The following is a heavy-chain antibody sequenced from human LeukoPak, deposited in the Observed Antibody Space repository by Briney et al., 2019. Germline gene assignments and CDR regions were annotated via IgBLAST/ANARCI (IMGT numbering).Heavy chain of an antibody. CDR1: GGTFSSYA. J-gene: IGHJ4*02. V-gene: IGHV1-69*04. CDR2: IIPILGIA. D-gene: IGHD6-19*01. Sequence: SVKVSCKASGGTFSSYAINWVRQAPGQGLEWMGRIIPILGIANYAQKFQGRVTITADKSTSTACMELSSLRSEDTAVYYCARPGFYSGGLDHWGQGTLVTVSS. CDR3: ARPGFYSGGLDH.